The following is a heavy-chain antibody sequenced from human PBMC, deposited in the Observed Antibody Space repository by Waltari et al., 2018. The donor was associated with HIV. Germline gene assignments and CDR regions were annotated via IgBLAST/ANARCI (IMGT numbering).Heavy chain of an antibody. J-gene: IGHJ4*02. CDR3: TRTLQDLYFFDE. Sequence: DVKLVESGGGLVQPGGYLRLSRLASGIISDSYCMIWVRQAPGEGLVWVERIKTDGTITTYADSVKGRFVISRDNAKNTLFLQMNSLRVEDTAVYYCTRTLQDLYFFDEWGQGTLVTVSS. CDR2: IKTDGTIT. CDR1: GIISDSYC. D-gene: IGHD1-1*01. V-gene: IGHV3-74*01.